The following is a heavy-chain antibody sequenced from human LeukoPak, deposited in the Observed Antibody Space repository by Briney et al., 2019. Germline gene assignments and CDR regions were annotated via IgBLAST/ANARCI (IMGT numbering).Heavy chain of an antibody. CDR1: GGTFSSYA. CDR2: IIPIFGTA. CDR3: ARVARGYDSPAYFDY. D-gene: IGHD5-12*01. V-gene: IGHV1-69*13. J-gene: IGHJ4*02. Sequence: SVKVSCKASGGTFSSYAISWVRQAPGQGLEWMGGIIPIFGTANYAQKFQGRVTITADESTSTAYMELSSLRSEDTAVYYCARVARGYDSPAYFDYWGQGTLVTVSS.